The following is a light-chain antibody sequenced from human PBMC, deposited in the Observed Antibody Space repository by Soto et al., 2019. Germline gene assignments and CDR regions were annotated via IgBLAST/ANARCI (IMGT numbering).Light chain of an antibody. J-gene: IGKJ3*01. CDR1: QGISSY. V-gene: IGKV1-8*01. Sequence: AIRMTQSPSSLSASAGDRLTITCRASQGISSYVAWYQQKAGRAPRLLIYAASTLQSGVPSRFSGSGSGTDFTLTISCPQSEDFATYYCQQYSTYPFTFGPGTKVDL. CDR3: QQYSTYPFT. CDR2: AAS.